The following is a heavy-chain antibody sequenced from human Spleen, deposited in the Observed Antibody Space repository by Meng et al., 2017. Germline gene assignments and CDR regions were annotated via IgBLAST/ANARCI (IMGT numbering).Heavy chain of an antibody. CDR3: ARGPTTMAHDFDY. CDR1: GGSFSGYY. CDR2: INHSGDT. Sequence: VQLQQWGAGLLKPSETLSLTCAGYGGSFSGYYWSWIRQPPGKGLEWIGEINHSGDTNYNPSLKSRVTISVDTSKNQFSLKLSSVTAADSAVYYCARGPTTMAHDFDYWGQGTLVTVSS. D-gene: IGHD4-11*01. J-gene: IGHJ4*02. V-gene: IGHV4-34*01.